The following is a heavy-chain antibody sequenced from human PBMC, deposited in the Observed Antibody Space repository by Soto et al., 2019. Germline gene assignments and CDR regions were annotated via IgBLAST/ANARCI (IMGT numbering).Heavy chain of an antibody. CDR3: ARFPIVATIEAFDI. V-gene: IGHV2-5*02. D-gene: IGHD5-12*01. CDR2: IYWDDDK. CDR1: GFSLSTSGVG. Sequence: QITLKESGPTLVKPTQTLTLTCTFSGFSLSTSGVGVGWIRQPPGKALEWLALIYWDDDKRYSPSLKSRLTLTKDTHKKQLVLTMTNMDPVDTATYYCARFPIVATIEAFDIWGQGTLVTVSS. J-gene: IGHJ3*02.